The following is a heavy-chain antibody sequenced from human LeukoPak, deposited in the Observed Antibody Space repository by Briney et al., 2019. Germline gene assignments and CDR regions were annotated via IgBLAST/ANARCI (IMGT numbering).Heavy chain of an antibody. D-gene: IGHD3-10*02. CDR2: ISNTGGST. V-gene: IGHV3-23*01. J-gene: IGHJ6*04. Sequence: GGSQRLSCAASGFTFSSYAMIWVRQAPVKGLEWGSAISNTGGSTNYTDSVKDRRTIPGDNSKNTLYLQMNSLRAEDTAVYYCAKALQIVRGVNAVAYGMDVWGKGTTVTVSS. CDR3: AKALQIVRGVNAVAYGMDV. CDR1: GFTFSSYA.